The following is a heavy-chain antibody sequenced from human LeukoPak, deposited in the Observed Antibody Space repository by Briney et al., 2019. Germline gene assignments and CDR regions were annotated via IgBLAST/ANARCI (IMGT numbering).Heavy chain of an antibody. CDR2: IRYDGSNK. CDR1: GFTFSSYG. V-gene: IGHV3-30*02. Sequence: GGSLRLSCAASGFTFSSYGMHWVRQAPGKGLEGVAFIRYDGSNKYYADSVKGRFTISRDNSKNTLYLQMNSLRAEDTAVYYCAKGMAGAPTFDYWGQGTLVTVSS. CDR3: AKGMAGAPTFDY. J-gene: IGHJ4*02. D-gene: IGHD1-26*01.